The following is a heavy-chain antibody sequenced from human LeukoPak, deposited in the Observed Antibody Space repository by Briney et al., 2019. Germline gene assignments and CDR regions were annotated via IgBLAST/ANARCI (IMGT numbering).Heavy chain of an antibody. V-gene: IGHV4-34*01. CDR1: GGSFSGYY. CDR2: INHSGST. J-gene: IGHJ5*02. D-gene: IGHD6-13*01. CDR3: ARDSSSWYGWFDP. Sequence: PSETLSLTCAVYGGSFSGYYWSWIRQPPGKGLEWIGEINHSGSTNYNPSLKSRVTISVDTSKNQFSLKLSSVTAADTAAYYCARDSSSWYGWFDPWGQGTLVTVSS.